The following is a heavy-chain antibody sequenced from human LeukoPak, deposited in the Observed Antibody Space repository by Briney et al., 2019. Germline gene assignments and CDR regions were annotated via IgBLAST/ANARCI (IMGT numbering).Heavy chain of an antibody. D-gene: IGHD2-15*01. CDR1: GFTFSSYG. Sequence: GGSLRLSCAASGFTFSSYGMHWVRQAPGKGLEWVAVISYDGSNKYYADSGKGRFTISRDNSKKTLYLQMNSLRAEDTAVYYCAKGVVAATNPTYSYYYMDVWGKGTTVTASS. V-gene: IGHV3-30*18. J-gene: IGHJ6*03. CDR3: AKGVVAATNPTYSYYYMDV. CDR2: ISYDGSNK.